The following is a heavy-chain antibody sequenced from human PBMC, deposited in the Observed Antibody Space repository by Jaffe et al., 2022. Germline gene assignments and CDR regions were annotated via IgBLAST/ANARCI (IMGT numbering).Heavy chain of an antibody. CDR1: GFSLSTSGVG. D-gene: IGHD3-22*01. Sequence: QITLKESGPTLVKPTQTLTLTCTFSGFSLSTSGVGVGWIRQPPGKALEWLALIYWDDDKRYSPSLKSRLTITKDTSKNQVVLTMTNMDPVDTATYYCAHRPYYYDSSGLYFDYWGQGTLVTVSS. CDR2: IYWDDDK. CDR3: AHRPYYYDSSGLYFDY. V-gene: IGHV2-5*02. J-gene: IGHJ4*02.